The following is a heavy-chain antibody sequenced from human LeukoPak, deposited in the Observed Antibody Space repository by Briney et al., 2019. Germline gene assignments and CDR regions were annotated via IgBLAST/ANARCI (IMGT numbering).Heavy chain of an antibody. V-gene: IGHV3-53*01. D-gene: IGHD1-14*01. CDR1: GFTVITND. CDR3: ARGVEPLAANTLAY. Sequence: AGGSLRLSCAASGFTVITNDMTWVRQAPGKGLEWVSVLYSDGNTKYADSVQGRFTISRDNSKNTLYHEMNSLSPDDTAVYYCARGVEPLAANTLAYWGQGTLVTVSS. CDR2: LYSDGNT. J-gene: IGHJ4*02.